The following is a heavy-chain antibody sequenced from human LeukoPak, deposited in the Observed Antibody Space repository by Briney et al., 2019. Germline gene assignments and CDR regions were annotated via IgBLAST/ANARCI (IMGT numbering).Heavy chain of an antibody. V-gene: IGHV3-11*01. Sequence: GGSLRLSCAASGFTFSDYYMSWIRQAPGKGLEWVSYISSSGSTIYYADSVKGRFTISRDNAKNSLYLQMNSLRAEDTAVYYCAKDVREGAFDIWGQGTMVTVSS. CDR2: ISSSGSTI. CDR3: AKDVREGAFDI. J-gene: IGHJ3*02. D-gene: IGHD1-26*01. CDR1: GFTFSDYY.